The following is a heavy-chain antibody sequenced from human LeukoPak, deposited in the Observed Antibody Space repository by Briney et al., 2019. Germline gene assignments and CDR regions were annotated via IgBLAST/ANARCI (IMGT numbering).Heavy chain of an antibody. D-gene: IGHD1-26*01. CDR2: ISSSSSYI. CDR3: ARPALGGSYYYYGMDV. Sequence: PGGSLRLSCAASGFTFSSYSMNWVRQAPGKGLEWVSSISSSSSYIYYADSVKGRFTISRDNAKNSLYLQMNSLRAEDTAVYYCARPALGGSYYYYGMDVWGQGTTVTVSS. V-gene: IGHV3-21*01. J-gene: IGHJ6*02. CDR1: GFTFSSYS.